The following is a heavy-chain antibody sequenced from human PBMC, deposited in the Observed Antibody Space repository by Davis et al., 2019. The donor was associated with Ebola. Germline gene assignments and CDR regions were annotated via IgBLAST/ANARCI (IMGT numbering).Heavy chain of an antibody. CDR1: GFTFSDYY. CDR2: IWYDGSNK. CDR3: SRDYVGFDY. V-gene: IGHV3-33*08. D-gene: IGHD3-16*01. J-gene: IGHJ4*02. Sequence: PGGSLRLSCAASGFTFSDYYMTWVRQAPGKGLEWVALIWYDGSNKYYADSVKGRFTISRDNSKNTLYLQMNSLRAEDTAVYYCSRDYVGFDYWGQGTLVTVSS.